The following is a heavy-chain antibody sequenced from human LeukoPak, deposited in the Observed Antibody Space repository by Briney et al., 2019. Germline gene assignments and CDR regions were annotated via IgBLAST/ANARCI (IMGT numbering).Heavy chain of an antibody. CDR1: GFIFRNYA. CDR2: ITGSGDTT. J-gene: IGHJ4*02. V-gene: IGHV3-23*01. CDR3: AKWGDYDILTGYYVSDF. D-gene: IGHD3-9*01. Sequence: VASLRLSCAASGFIFRNYAMSWVRQAPGKGLECVSAITGSGDTTYYADSVKGRFTISRDNSKNTLYVEMNTLRAEDTAVYYCAKWGDYDILTGYYVSDFWGQGTLVTVSS.